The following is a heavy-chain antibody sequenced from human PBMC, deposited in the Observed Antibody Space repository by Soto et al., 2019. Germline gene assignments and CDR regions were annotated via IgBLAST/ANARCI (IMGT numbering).Heavy chain of an antibody. D-gene: IGHD3-10*01. Sequence: GASVKVSCKASGYTFTGYYMHWVRQAPGQGLEWMGWINPNSGGTNYAQKFQGWVTMTRDTSISTAYMELSRLRSDDTAVYYCARGYGSGSPDLTNYYYYGMDVWGQGTTVTVS. V-gene: IGHV1-2*04. CDR2: INPNSGGT. J-gene: IGHJ6*02. CDR1: GYTFTGYY. CDR3: ARGYGSGSPDLTNYYYYGMDV.